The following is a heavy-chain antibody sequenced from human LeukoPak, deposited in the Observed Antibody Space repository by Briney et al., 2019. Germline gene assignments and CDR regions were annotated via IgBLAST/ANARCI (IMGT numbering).Heavy chain of an antibody. D-gene: IGHD4-17*01. J-gene: IGHJ3*02. CDR2: IYYSGST. V-gene: IGHV4-59*01. CDR3: ARYGDYGDIDAFDI. Sequence: SETLSLTCTVSGGSISSYYWSWIRQPPGKGLEWIGYIYYSGSTNYNPSLKSRVTISVDTSKNQFSLKLSSVTAADTAVYYCARYGDYGDIDAFDIWAKGQWSPSLQ. CDR1: GGSISSYY.